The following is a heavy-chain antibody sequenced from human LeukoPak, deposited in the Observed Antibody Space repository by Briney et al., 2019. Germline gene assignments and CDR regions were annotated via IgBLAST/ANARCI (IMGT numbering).Heavy chain of an antibody. V-gene: IGHV3-21*01. CDR1: GFTFSSYS. J-gene: IGHJ5*02. D-gene: IGHD2-15*01. CDR2: ISSSSSYI. CDR3: ARGAILPTNWFDP. Sequence: GGSLRLSCAASGFTFSSYSMNWVRQAPGKGLEWVSSISSSSSYIYYADSVKGRFTISRDNAKNSLYLQMNSLRAEDTAVYYCARGAILPTNWFDPWGQGTLVTVSS.